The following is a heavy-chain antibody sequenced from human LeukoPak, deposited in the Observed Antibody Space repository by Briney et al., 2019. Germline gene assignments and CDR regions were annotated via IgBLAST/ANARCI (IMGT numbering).Heavy chain of an antibody. J-gene: IGHJ4*02. Sequence: SETLSLTCAVYGVSFSGYYWSWIRQPPGKGLEWIGEINHSGSTNYNPSLKSRVTISVDTSKNQFSLKLSSVTAADTAVYYCAGYRYCSGGSCYGGYYFDYWGQGTLVTVSS. V-gene: IGHV4-34*01. CDR3: AGYRYCSGGSCYGGYYFDY. D-gene: IGHD2-15*01. CDR1: GVSFSGYY. CDR2: INHSGST.